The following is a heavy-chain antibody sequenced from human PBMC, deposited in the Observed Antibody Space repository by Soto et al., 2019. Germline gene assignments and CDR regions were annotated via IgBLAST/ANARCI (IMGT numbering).Heavy chain of an antibody. CDR3: ARADYGDTKIYSFDH. D-gene: IGHD4-17*01. J-gene: IGHJ4*02. Sequence: ASVKVSCKTSGYTFTEYGISWFRQAPGQGLEWMGWISPYNGKTNYIQEFQDRVTITIDTSSTTVYMDLRTLKSDDTAIYFCARADYGDTKIYSFDHWGQGTLVTVSS. V-gene: IGHV1-18*01. CDR2: ISPYNGKT. CDR1: GYTFTEYG.